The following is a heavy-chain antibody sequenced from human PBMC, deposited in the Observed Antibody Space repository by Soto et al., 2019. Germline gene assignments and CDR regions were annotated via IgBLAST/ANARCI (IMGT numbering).Heavy chain of an antibody. D-gene: IGHD2-21*01. J-gene: IGHJ2*01. CDR1: GFIFNNYA. V-gene: IGHV3-23*01. Sequence: EVQLLESGGGLVQRGGSLRLSCAASGFIFNNYAMTWVRQAPGKGLEWVARVSVRGGSAYYADSVKGRLTISRDNSNNTLYLQMTNVRGEDSAVYYCVRRAGGAVVWYYDLWGRCTLFSVFS. CDR3: VRRAGGAVVWYYDL. CDR2: VSVRGGSA.